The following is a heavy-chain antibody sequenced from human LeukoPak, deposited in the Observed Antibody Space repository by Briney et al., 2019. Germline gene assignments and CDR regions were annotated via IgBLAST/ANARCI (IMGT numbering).Heavy chain of an antibody. Sequence: GGSLRLSCAVSGFTFSSYWMHWVRQAPGKGLVWVSRIDRDGSRINYADSVKGRFTISRDNGKNTLFLQMNSLRAEDAAVYYCVRGSDYGGPHYWGQGTLVTVSS. D-gene: IGHD4-23*01. CDR1: GFTFSSYW. J-gene: IGHJ4*02. V-gene: IGHV3-74*01. CDR3: VRGSDYGGPHY. CDR2: IDRDGSRI.